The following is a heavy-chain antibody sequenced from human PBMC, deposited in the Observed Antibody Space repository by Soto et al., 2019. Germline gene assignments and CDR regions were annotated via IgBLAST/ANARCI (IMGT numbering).Heavy chain of an antibody. Sequence: QVQLVESGGGVVQSGRSLRLSCAASGFTFSSYGMHWVRQAPGKGLEWVAVIWYDGSNKYYADSVKGRFTISRDNSKNTLYLQMNSLRAEDTAVYYCARDFKWERPALGYWGQGTLVTVSS. D-gene: IGHD1-26*01. V-gene: IGHV3-33*01. CDR1: GFTFSSYG. J-gene: IGHJ4*02. CDR3: ARDFKWERPALGY. CDR2: IWYDGSNK.